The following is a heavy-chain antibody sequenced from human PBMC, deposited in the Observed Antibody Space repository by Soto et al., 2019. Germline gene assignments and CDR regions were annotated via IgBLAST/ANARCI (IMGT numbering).Heavy chain of an antibody. J-gene: IGHJ6*02. CDR2: IYYSRST. D-gene: IGHD3-9*01. Sequence: SETLSLTCAVSGGSISSYYWSWIRQPPGKGLEWIGYIYYSRSTNYNPSLKSRVTISVDTSKNQFSLKLSSVTAADTAVYYCARDRSAGGGEGDYDILTGYPTLYYYYYGMDVWGQGTTVNVSS. CDR1: GGSISSYY. V-gene: IGHV4-59*01. CDR3: ARDRSAGGGEGDYDILTGYPTLYYYYYGMDV.